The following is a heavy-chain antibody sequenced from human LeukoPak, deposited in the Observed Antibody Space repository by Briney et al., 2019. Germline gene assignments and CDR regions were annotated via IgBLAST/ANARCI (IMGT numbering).Heavy chain of an antibody. CDR2: IYYSGST. J-gene: IGHJ3*02. V-gene: IGHV4-61*08. Sequence: SETLSLTCAVSGGSISSGGYAWNWIRQPPGKGLEWIGYIYYSGSTNYNPSLKSRVTISVDTSKNQFSLKLSSVTAADTAVYYCARYWGYYDSSDGDAFDIWGQGTMVTVSS. CDR1: GGSISSGGYA. CDR3: ARYWGYYDSSDGDAFDI. D-gene: IGHD3-22*01.